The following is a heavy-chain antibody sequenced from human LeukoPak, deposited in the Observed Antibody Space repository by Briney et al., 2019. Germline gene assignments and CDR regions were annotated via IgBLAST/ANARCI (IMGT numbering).Heavy chain of an antibody. CDR3: ARTRSTVTTLFDY. Sequence: GGSVKLSCKASGYPFTDYFIHWLRQAPGQGPEWMGWSNPNTGGTNYAQTFQGRVTMTRDTSISTAYMELGRLSSDDTAVYYCARTRSTVTTLFDYWGQGTLGPVSS. CDR1: GYPFTDYF. V-gene: IGHV1-2*02. CDR2: SNPNTGGT. J-gene: IGHJ4*02. D-gene: IGHD4-17*01.